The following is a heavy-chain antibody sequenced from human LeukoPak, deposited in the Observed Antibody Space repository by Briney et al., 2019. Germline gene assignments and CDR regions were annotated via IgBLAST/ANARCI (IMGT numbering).Heavy chain of an antibody. CDR3: AKDGTYSGSYSYYFDY. CDR1: GFTFSSYG. J-gene: IGHJ4*02. V-gene: IGHV3-33*06. Sequence: GGSLRLSCAASGFTFSSYGMHWVRQAPGKGLEWVAVIWYDGSNKYYADSVKGRFTISRDNSKNTLYLQMNSLRAEDTAVYYCAKDGTYSGSYSYYFDYWGQGTLVTVSS. D-gene: IGHD1-26*01. CDR2: IWYDGSNK.